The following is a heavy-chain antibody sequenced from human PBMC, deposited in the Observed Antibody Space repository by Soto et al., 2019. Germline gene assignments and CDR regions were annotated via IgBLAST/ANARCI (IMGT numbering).Heavy chain of an antibody. Sequence: QVQLVESGGGVVQPGRSLRLSCAASGFTFSGYGMHWVRQAPGKGLEWVAGIPYDGSAKYYADSVKGRFTISRDNSKNTLYLQMNSVRAEDTAVYYCANGRRIGVYYDSSAYEFDYWGQGTLVTVSS. CDR1: GFTFSGYG. CDR3: ANGRRIGVYYDSSAYEFDY. D-gene: IGHD3-22*01. CDR2: IPYDGSAK. V-gene: IGHV3-30*18. J-gene: IGHJ4*02.